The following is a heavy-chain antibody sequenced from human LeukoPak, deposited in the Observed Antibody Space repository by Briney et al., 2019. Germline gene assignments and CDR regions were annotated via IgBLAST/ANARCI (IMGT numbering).Heavy chain of an antibody. J-gene: IGHJ5*02. CDR3: ARESFGDIVVVPAAEGWFDP. V-gene: IGHV1-18*01. Sequence: ASVKVSCKASGYTFTSYGISWVRQAPGQGLEWMGWISAYNGYTNYAQKLQGRVTMTTDTSTSTAYMELRSLRSDDTAVYYCARESFGDIVVVPAAEGWFDPWGQGTLVTVSS. CDR2: ISAYNGYT. D-gene: IGHD2-2*01. CDR1: GYTFTSYG.